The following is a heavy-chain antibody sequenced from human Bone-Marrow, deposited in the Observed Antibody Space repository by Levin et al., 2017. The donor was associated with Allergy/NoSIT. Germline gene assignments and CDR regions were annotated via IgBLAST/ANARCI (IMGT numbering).Heavy chain of an antibody. D-gene: IGHD1-26*01. CDR2: ISYSGTT. CDR3: ASQYSASSTWGY. J-gene: IGHJ4*02. V-gene: IGHV4-39*07. CDR1: GGSISTTTYY. Sequence: SETLSLTCTVPGGSISTTTYYWGWIRQPPGTGLEWIGSISYSGTTYYNPSLKSRVTISVDTSKNQFSLKLPSVTAEDTAVYFCASQYSASSTWGYWGQGTLVNVSS.